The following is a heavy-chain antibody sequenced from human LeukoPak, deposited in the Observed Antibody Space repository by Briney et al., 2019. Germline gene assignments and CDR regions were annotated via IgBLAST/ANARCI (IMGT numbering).Heavy chain of an antibody. V-gene: IGHV3-23*01. Sequence: GGSLRLSCAASGFTFSTYAMSWVRQAPGKGLEWVSVISGSGDSTYYADSVKGRFTISRDNSKNTLYLQMNSLRAEDTALYYCAKAAGYYDSSGYSDAFDIWGQGTMVTVSS. CDR3: AKAAGYYDSSGYSDAFDI. CDR2: ISGSGDST. CDR1: GFTFSTYA. J-gene: IGHJ3*02. D-gene: IGHD3-22*01.